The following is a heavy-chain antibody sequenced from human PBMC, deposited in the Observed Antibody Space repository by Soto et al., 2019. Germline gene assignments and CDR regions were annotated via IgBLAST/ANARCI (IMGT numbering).Heavy chain of an antibody. CDR2: ISWNSGSI. J-gene: IGHJ3*02. CDR3: AKGEQWLVPIVTVGGDAFDI. V-gene: IGHV3-9*01. Sequence: EVQLVESGGGLVQPGRSLRLSCAASGFTFDDYAMHWVRQAPGKGLEWVSGISWNSGSIGYADSVKGRFTISRDNAKNSLYLQMNSLRAEDTALYYCAKGEQWLVPIVTVGGDAFDIWGQGTMVTVSS. CDR1: GFTFDDYA. D-gene: IGHD6-19*01.